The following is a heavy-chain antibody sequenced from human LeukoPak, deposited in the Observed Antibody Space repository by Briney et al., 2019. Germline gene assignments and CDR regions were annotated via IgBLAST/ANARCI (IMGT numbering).Heavy chain of an antibody. V-gene: IGHV4-61*02. CDR3: ARLDYYDSSRGFDY. J-gene: IGHJ4*02. CDR1: GGSISSGTYY. D-gene: IGHD3-22*01. Sequence: PSQTLSLTCTVSGGSISSGTYYWSWIRQPAGKGLEWIGRIYTSGSTNYNPSLKSRVTISVDTSKNQFSLKLSSVTAADTAVYYCARLDYYDSSRGFDYWGQGTLVTVSS. CDR2: IYTSGST.